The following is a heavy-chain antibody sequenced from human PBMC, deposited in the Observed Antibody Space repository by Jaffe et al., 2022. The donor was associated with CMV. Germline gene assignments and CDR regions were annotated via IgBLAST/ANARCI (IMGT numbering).Heavy chain of an antibody. Sequence: QVQLQESGPGLVKPSETLTLTCTVSGDSIRSYYWSWIRQPLGKGLEWIGYIHYTASTNYNPTLKSRVTISVDTSKNQCSLKLNSVTAADTAVYYCAREMYDHNGSGIGFDIWGQGTMVTVSS. CDR3: AREMYDHNGSGIGFDI. CDR1: GDSIRSYY. CDR2: IHYTAST. V-gene: IGHV4-59*13. J-gene: IGHJ3*02. D-gene: IGHD3-10*01.